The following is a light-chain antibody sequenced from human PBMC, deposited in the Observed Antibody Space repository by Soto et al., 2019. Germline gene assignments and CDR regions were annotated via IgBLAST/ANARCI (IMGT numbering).Light chain of an antibody. CDR2: AAS. V-gene: IGKV1-39*01. CDR3: QQSYSSLYT. CDR1: QSISSH. Sequence: DIQMTQSPSSLSASVGDRVTITCRASQSISSHLNWYQQKPGNAPKVLISAASSLQSGVTSRFSGSGSGTDFTLTISSLQTEDYATYYCQQSYSSLYTFGQWTKLEIK. J-gene: IGKJ2*01.